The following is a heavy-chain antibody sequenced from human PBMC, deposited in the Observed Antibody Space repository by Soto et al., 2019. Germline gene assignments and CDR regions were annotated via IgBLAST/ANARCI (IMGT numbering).Heavy chain of an antibody. CDR1: GFTFSSYG. CDR2: ISYDGSNK. CDR3: AGPCISTSCQVDYFDY. Sequence: AGGSLRLSCAASGFTFSSYGMHWVRQAPGKGLEWVAVISYDGSNKYYADSVKGRFTISRDNSKNTLYLQMNSLRAEDTAVYYCAGPCISTSCQVDYFDYWGQGTLVTVS. D-gene: IGHD2-2*01. V-gene: IGHV3-30*03. J-gene: IGHJ4*02.